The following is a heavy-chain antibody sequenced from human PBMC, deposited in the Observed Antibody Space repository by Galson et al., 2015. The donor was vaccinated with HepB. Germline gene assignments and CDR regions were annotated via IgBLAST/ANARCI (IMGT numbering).Heavy chain of an antibody. CDR3: ARDYDSSGYYYYYYMDV. V-gene: IGHV3-7*01. D-gene: IGHD3-22*01. J-gene: IGHJ6*03. CDR1: GFTFSSYW. CDR2: IKQDGSEK. Sequence: SLRLSCAASGFTFSSYWMSWVRRAPGKGLEWVANIKQDGSEKYYVDSVKGRFTISRDNAKNSLYLQMNSLRAEDTAVYYCARDYDSSGYYYYYYMDVWGKGTTVTVSS.